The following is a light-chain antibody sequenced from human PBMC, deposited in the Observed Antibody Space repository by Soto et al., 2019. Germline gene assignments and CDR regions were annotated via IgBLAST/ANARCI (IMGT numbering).Light chain of an antibody. Sequence: QSALTQPASVSGSPGQSITISCTGTSSDVGGYNYVSWYQQHPGKAPKLIIYDVTNRPSGVSNRFSGSKSGNTASLTISGLQAEDEADYYCGSYTSSSTLVVFGRGTKLTVL. CDR3: GSYTSSSTLVV. CDR2: DVT. J-gene: IGLJ2*01. V-gene: IGLV2-14*03. CDR1: SSDVGGYNY.